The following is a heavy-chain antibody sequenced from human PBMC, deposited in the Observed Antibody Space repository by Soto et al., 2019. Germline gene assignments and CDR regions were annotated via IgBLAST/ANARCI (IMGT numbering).Heavy chain of an antibody. D-gene: IGHD3-9*01. Sequence: GASVKVSCKASGYTFTRYTIHWVRQAPGQRLEWMGWINAGNGDTKYSQKFQGRVTITRDTSATTAYMELSSLRSEDTAVYYCARGDYDILTGYYGPLDYWGQGTLVTVSS. V-gene: IGHV1-3*01. CDR1: GYTFTRYT. CDR2: INAGNGDT. J-gene: IGHJ4*02. CDR3: ARGDYDILTGYYGPLDY.